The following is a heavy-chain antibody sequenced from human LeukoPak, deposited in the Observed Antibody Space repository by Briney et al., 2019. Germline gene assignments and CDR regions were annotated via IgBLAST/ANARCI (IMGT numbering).Heavy chain of an antibody. J-gene: IGHJ4*02. Sequence: SETLSLTCTVSGGSISSSSYYWGWIRQPPGKGLEWIGSTYYSGSTYYNPSLKSRVTISVDTSKNQFSLKLSSVTAADTAVYYCARRRSGYSGYDRGVYFDYWGQGTLVTVSS. CDR1: GGSISSSSYY. CDR2: TYYSGST. CDR3: ARRRSGYSGYDRGVYFDY. D-gene: IGHD5-12*01. V-gene: IGHV4-39*01.